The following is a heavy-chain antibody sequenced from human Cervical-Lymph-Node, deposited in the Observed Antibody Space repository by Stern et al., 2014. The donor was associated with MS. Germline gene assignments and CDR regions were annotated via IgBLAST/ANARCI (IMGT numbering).Heavy chain of an antibody. CDR1: GGTFNTNV. V-gene: IGHV1-69*12. J-gene: IGHJ4*02. CDR3: ARAAYSTSSYNY. D-gene: IGHD6-6*01. CDR2: IIPIFGTA. Sequence: QVQLVQSGAEVKKPGSSVKVSCKASGGTFNTNVISWVRQAPGQGLEWMGGIIPIFGTALYAQKFQGRVKITANESTRAVYMELSSLRSEDTAVYYCARAAYSTSSYNYWGQGTLVIVSS.